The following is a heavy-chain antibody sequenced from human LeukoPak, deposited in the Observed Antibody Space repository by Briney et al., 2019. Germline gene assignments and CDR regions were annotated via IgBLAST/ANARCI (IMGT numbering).Heavy chain of an antibody. D-gene: IGHD5-12*01. CDR1: GYSFSNYW. CDR3: ARLRGSGYDRFDY. V-gene: IGHV5-51*01. J-gene: IGHJ4*02. Sequence: GESLKISCKGSGYSFSNYWIGWVRQMPGKGLEWMGIIYPGDSDTRYSLSFQGQVTISADKSISTAYLQWSSLKASGTAMYYCARLRGSGYDRFDYWGQGTLVTVSS. CDR2: IYPGDSDT.